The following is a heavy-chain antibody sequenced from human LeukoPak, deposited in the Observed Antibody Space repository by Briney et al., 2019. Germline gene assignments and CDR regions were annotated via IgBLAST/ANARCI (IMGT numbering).Heavy chain of an antibody. V-gene: IGHV3-23*01. J-gene: IGHJ6*02. CDR1: GFTFSSYA. Sequence: AGGSLRLSCAASGFTFSSYAMSWVRQAPGKGLEWVSAISGSGGSTYHADSVKGRFTISRDNSKNTLYLQMNSLRAEDTAVYHCAKAPPAATNYYYGMDVWGQGTTVTVSS. D-gene: IGHD2-15*01. CDR3: AKAPPAATNYYYGMDV. CDR2: ISGSGGST.